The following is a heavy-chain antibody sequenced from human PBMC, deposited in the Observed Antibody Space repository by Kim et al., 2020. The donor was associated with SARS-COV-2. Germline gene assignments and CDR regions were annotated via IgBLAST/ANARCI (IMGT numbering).Heavy chain of an antibody. J-gene: IGHJ6*02. Sequence: GGSLRLSCAASGLSFDDSAMNWVRQAPGKGLEWVAVISYDGRNKEYADSVKGRFSISRDNSKTTLSLQMNSLRVEDTAVYYCARGSYYESVSLSDYYNGMDVWGQGTTVTVSS. CDR2: ISYDGRNK. D-gene: IGHD3-10*01. V-gene: IGHV3-30-3*01. CDR1: GLSFDDSA. CDR3: ARGSYYESVSLSDYYNGMDV.